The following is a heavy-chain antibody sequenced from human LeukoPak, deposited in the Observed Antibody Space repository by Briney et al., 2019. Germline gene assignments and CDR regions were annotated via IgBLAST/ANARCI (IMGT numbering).Heavy chain of an antibody. V-gene: IGHV4-59*01. J-gene: IGHJ4*02. CDR1: GGSISSYY. CDR3: ARGRWRRTFDY. CDR2: IYYSGST. Sequence: PSETLSLTCTVSGGSISSYYWSWIRQPPGKGREWIGYIYYSGSTNYNPSLKSRVTISVDTSKNQFSLKLSSVTAADTAVYYCARGRWRRTFDYWGQGTLVTVSS. D-gene: IGHD2/OR15-2a*01.